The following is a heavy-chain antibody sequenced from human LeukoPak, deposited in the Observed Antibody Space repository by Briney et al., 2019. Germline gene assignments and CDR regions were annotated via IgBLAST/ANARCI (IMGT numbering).Heavy chain of an antibody. V-gene: IGHV3-23*01. CDR3: VRDRAGTQSWVEFDL. J-gene: IGHJ5*02. D-gene: IGHD3-10*01. CDR1: GFTFSSYA. CDR2: ISGSGGST. Sequence: GGSLRLSCAASGFTFSSYAMSWVRQAPGKGLEWVSAISGSGGSTYYADSVKGRFTISRDNSKNMVYLQMNSLRSEDSALYYCVRDRAGTQSWVEFDLWGQGTLVTVSS.